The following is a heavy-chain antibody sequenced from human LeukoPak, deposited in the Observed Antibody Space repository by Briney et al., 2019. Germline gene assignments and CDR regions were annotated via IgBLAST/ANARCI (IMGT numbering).Heavy chain of an antibody. CDR1: GYTFITNY. CDR2: INPSGGST. D-gene: IGHD6-13*01. J-gene: IGHJ6*03. Sequence: ASVKVSCKASGYTFITNYMRWVRQAPGQGLEWMGIINPSGGSTTYAQKFQGRVTMTRDMSTSTLYMELSSLRSEDTAVYYCARGGAAEDQLYMDVWGKGTTVTVSS. V-gene: IGHV1-46*01. CDR3: ARGGAAEDQLYMDV.